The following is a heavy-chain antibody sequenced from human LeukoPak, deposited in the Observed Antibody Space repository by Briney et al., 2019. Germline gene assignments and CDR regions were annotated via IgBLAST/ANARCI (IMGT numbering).Heavy chain of an antibody. CDR1: RYTFTDYY. CDR2: INPNSGGT. D-gene: IGHD3-10*01. CDR3: ARGTSFTLVRGVIGRY. J-gene: IGHJ4*02. Sequence: ASVKVSCKASRYTFTDYYMHWVRQAPGQGLEWMGWINPNSGGTNFAQKFQGRVTMTRDTSISTAYMELTRLRSDDTGVYYCARGTSFTLVRGVIGRYWGQGTLVTVSS. V-gene: IGHV1-2*02.